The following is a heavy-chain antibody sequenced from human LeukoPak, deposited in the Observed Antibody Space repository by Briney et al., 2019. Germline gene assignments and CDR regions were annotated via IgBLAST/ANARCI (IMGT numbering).Heavy chain of an antibody. V-gene: IGHV4-30-2*01. CDR1: GGSIGIDDYY. D-gene: IGHD5-24*01. Sequence: SETLSLTCTVSGGSIGIDDYYWTWIRQPPGKGLEWIGYIYHRGTTYYNPSLESRVTISVDRSKNPFSLKLSSVTAADTAMFYCARVRDPYYYYMDVWGKGTTVTVSS. CDR3: ARVRDPYYYYMDV. J-gene: IGHJ6*03. CDR2: IYHRGTT.